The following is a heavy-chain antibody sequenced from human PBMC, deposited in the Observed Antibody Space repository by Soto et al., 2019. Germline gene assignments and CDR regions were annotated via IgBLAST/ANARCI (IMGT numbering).Heavy chain of an antibody. D-gene: IGHD5-18*01. CDR3: ARALYSYGPKFDP. J-gene: IGHJ5*02. V-gene: IGHV4-61*08. CDR1: GGSISSGGYY. CDR2: IYYSGST. Sequence: PSETLSLTCTVSGGSISSGGYYWSWIRQPPGKGLEWIGYIYYSGSTNYNPSLKSRVTISVGTSKNQFSLKLSSVTAADTAVYYCARALYSYGPKFDPWGQGTLVTVSS.